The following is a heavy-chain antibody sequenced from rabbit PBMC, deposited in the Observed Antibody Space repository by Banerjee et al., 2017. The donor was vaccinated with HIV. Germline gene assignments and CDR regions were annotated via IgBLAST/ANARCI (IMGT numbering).Heavy chain of an antibody. Sequence: EESGGDLVKPGGSLTLTCKASGFDFSGSAMCWVRQAPGKGPEWIACIYIGGVITHYASWVNGRFTISRSTSLNTVTLQMTSLTAADTATYFCARGNSGGGGYADTVFNLWGQGTLVTVS. CDR1: GFDFSGSA. V-gene: IGHV1S47*01. J-gene: IGHJ4*01. D-gene: IGHD6-1*01. CDR3: ARGNSGGGGYADTVFNL. CDR2: IYIGGVIT.